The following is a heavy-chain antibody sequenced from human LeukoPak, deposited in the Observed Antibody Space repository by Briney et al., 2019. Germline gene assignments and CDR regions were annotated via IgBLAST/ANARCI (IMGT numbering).Heavy chain of an antibody. J-gene: IGHJ4*02. V-gene: IGHV4-59*01. CDR2: IHYSGST. Sequence: SETLSLTCTVSGGSISGYYWSWIRQPPGKGLEWIGYIHYSGSTNYSPSLKSRVTISVDTSKNQFSLKLSSVTAAGTAVYYCARDRDGYPYWGQGTLVTVSS. CDR3: ARDRDGYPY. CDR1: GGSISGYY. D-gene: IGHD5-24*01.